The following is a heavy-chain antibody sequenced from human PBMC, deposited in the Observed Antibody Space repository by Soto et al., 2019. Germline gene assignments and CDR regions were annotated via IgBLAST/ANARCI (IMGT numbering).Heavy chain of an antibody. CDR3: AREEAVYYYDSSGYYYGSPFDP. CDR1: GDSVSSNSAA. V-gene: IGHV6-1*01. J-gene: IGHJ5*02. Sequence: SQTLSLTCAISGDSVSSNSAAWNWIRQSPSRGLEWLGRTYYRSKWYNDYAVSVKSRITINPDTSKNQFSLQLNSVTPEDTAVYYCAREEAVYYYDSSGYYYGSPFDPWGQGTLVTVSS. CDR2: TYYRSKWYN. D-gene: IGHD3-22*01.